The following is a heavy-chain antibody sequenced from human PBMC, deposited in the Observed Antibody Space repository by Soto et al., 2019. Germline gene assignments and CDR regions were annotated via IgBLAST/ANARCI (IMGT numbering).Heavy chain of an antibody. V-gene: IGHV1-69*13. D-gene: IGHD6-13*01. J-gene: IGHJ4*02. CDR2: IIPIFGTA. CDR3: ARDRYSSSWYSRPLTLMFY. Sequence: ASVKVSCKASGGTFSSYAISWVRQAPGQGLEWMGGIIPIFGTANYAQKFQGRVTITADESTSTAYMELSSLRSEDTAVYYCARDRYSSSWYSRPLTLMFYWGQGTLVTVSS. CDR1: GGTFSSYA.